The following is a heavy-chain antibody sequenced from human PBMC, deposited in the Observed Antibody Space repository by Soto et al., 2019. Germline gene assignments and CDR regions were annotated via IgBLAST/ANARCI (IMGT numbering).Heavy chain of an antibody. J-gene: IGHJ5*02. CDR1: GYSFTSYW. V-gene: IGHV5-51*03. Sequence: PGKSLKISCKGSGYSFTSYWIGWVRQMPGKGLEWMGIIHPSDFDTRYSPSFQGQVTISADKSISTAYLQWSSLRASDTAMYYCAIHSTGYEDSWGQGTLVTVSS. CDR2: IHPSDFDT. CDR3: AIHSTGYEDS. D-gene: IGHD5-12*01.